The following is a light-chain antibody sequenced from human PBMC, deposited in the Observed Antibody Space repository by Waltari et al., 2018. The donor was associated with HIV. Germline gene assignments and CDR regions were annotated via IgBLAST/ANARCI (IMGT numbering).Light chain of an antibody. Sequence: SYELTQPPSVSVSPGQTARITCSGDALPKQYAYWYQQKPGQAPVAGIYKDSERPSGIPERFSGSSSGTTVTLTISGVQAEDDADYYCQSADSSGTWVFGGGTELTVL. CDR2: KDS. CDR1: ALPKQY. CDR3: QSADSSGTWV. J-gene: IGLJ3*02. V-gene: IGLV3-25*03.